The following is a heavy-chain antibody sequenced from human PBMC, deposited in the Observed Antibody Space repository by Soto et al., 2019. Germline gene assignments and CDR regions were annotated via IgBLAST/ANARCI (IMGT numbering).Heavy chain of an antibody. CDR1: GFTFSSYG. CDR3: ARGRGYNEYYFDY. D-gene: IGHD1-1*01. V-gene: IGHV3-33*01. CDR2: IWYDGSNK. J-gene: IGHJ4*02. Sequence: QVQLVESGGGVVQPGRSLRLSCAASGFTFSSYGMHWVRQAPGKGLEWVAVIWYDGSNKYYADSVKGRFTISRDNSKNTLYLQMNSLRAEDTAVYYCARGRGYNEYYFDYWGQVTLVTVSS.